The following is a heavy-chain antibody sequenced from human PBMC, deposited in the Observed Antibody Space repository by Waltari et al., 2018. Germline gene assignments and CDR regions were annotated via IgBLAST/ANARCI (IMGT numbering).Heavy chain of an antibody. V-gene: IGHV1-2*06. D-gene: IGHD3-10*01. CDR2: INPNSGGT. CDR1: GYTFTGYY. CDR3: AREGHILLWFRELWNWYFDL. Sequence: QVQLVQSGAEVKKPGASVKVSCKASGYTFTGYYMHWVRQAPGQGLEWMGRINPNSGGTNYAQKFQGRVTMTRDTSISTAYMELSRLRSDDTAVYYCAREGHILLWFRELWNWYFDLWGRGTLVTVSS. J-gene: IGHJ2*01.